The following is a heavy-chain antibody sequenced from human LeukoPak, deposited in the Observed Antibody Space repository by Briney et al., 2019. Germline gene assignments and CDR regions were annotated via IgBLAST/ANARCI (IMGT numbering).Heavy chain of an antibody. D-gene: IGHD3-3*01. CDR2: ISSSSSYI. CDR3: ATDVLRSLDHPTGDY. CDR1: GFTFSSYS. J-gene: IGHJ4*02. V-gene: IGHV3-21*01. Sequence: GGSLRLSCAASGFTFSSYSMNWVRQAPGKGLEWVSSISSSSSYIYYADSVKGRFTISRDNAKNSLYLQMNSLRAEDTAVYYCATDVLRSLDHPTGDYWGQGTLVTVSS.